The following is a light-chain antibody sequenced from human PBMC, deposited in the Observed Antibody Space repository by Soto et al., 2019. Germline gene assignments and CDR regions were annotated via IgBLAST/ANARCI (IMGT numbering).Light chain of an antibody. V-gene: IGKV3-20*01. Sequence: EIVLTQSPGTLSLSPGERATLSCRASQSVSSSFLAWYQQKPGQAPRLLIYGASNRATGIPDRFSGSGSVTDFTLTISRLEPEDFAVYYCQQYSSSPSGTFGQGTKVDIK. J-gene: IGKJ1*01. CDR3: QQYSSSPSGT. CDR1: QSVSSSF. CDR2: GAS.